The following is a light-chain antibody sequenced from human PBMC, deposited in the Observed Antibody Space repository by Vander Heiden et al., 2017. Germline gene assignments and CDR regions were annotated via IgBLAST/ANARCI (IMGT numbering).Light chain of an antibody. CDR3: QQRINWPLLT. CDR2: DAS. Sequence: IVLTQSPATLSLSPGERATLSCRASQSVSSYLAWYQQKPGQAPRLLIYDASSRATGIPARFSGSGSGTDFTLTISSLEPADFAVYYCQQRINWPLLTFGGGTKVEIK. V-gene: IGKV3-11*01. CDR1: QSVSSY. J-gene: IGKJ4*01.